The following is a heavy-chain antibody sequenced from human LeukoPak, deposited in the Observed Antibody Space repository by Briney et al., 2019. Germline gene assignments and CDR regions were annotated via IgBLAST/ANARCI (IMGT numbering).Heavy chain of an antibody. CDR2: VHKSGST. CDR1: TDSITSNW. D-gene: IGHD1-26*01. Sequence: SETLSLTWAVSTDSITSNWWSWVRQPPGKGLEWIGEVHKSGSTNYYPSLQSRVTISIDKSKNQIALELTSVTAADTAVYYCAKEIVGAPTPGAYWGQGILVTVSS. CDR3: AKEIVGAPTPGAY. J-gene: IGHJ4*02. V-gene: IGHV4-4*02.